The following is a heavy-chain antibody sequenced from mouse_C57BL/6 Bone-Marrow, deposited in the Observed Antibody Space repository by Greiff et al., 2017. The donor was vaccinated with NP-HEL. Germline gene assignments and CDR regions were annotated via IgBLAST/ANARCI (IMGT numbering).Heavy chain of an antibody. Sequence: QVQLQQPGAELVMPGASVKLSCKASGYTFTSYWMHWVKQRPGQGLEWIGEIDPSDSYTNYNQKFKGKSTLTVDKSASAAYMHLRSLTSEYSAVYYFARSFITTVVPYFDYGGQGTTLTVSS. CDR1: GYTFTSYW. CDR3: ARSFITTVVPYFDY. J-gene: IGHJ2*01. CDR2: IDPSDSYT. V-gene: IGHV1-69*01. D-gene: IGHD1-1*01.